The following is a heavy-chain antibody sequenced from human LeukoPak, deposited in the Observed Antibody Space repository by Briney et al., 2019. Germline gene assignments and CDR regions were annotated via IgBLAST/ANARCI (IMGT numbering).Heavy chain of an antibody. J-gene: IGHJ6*02. Sequence: SETLSLTCTVSGGSISSGDYYWSWIRQPPGKGLEWIGYIYYSGSTYYNPSLKSRVTISVDTSKNQFSLKLSSVTAADTAVYYCAKYCGGDCRVGYYYYGMDVWGQGTTVTVSS. CDR3: AKYCGGDCRVGYYYYGMDV. CDR2: IYYSGST. D-gene: IGHD2-21*02. CDR1: GGSISSGDYY. V-gene: IGHV4-30-4*01.